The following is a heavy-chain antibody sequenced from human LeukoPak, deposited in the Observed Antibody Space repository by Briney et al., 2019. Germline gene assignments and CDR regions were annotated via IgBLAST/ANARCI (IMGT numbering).Heavy chain of an antibody. V-gene: IGHV4-34*01. D-gene: IGHD4-17*01. CDR2: INHSGST. Sequence: SETLSLTCAVYGGSFSGYYWSWIRQPPGKGLEWIGEINHSGSTNYNPSLKSRVTISVDTSKNQFSLKLSSVTAADTAVYYCARAGSYGDYGNYYYYYMDVWGKGTTVTISS. CDR1: GGSFSGYY. CDR3: ARAGSYGDYGNYYYYYMDV. J-gene: IGHJ6*03.